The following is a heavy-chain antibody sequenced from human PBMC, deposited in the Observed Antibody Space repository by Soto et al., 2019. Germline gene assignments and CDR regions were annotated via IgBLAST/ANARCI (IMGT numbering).Heavy chain of an antibody. Sequence: LTLSLTCDISGDSVSSSSAAWNWIRQSPSRGLEWLGRTYYRSKWIHEYTVSMESRITINPDTSKNQFSLHIYSVTPEDTAVYYCAGVVWFRGMDVWGQGTPVTVSS. CDR3: AGVVWFRGMDV. V-gene: IGHV6-1*01. D-gene: IGHD3-16*01. CDR1: GDSVSSSSAA. CDR2: TYYRSKWIH. J-gene: IGHJ6*02.